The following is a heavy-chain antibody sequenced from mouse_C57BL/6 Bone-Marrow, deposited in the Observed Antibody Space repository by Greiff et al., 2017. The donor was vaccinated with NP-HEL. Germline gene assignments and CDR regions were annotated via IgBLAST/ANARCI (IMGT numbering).Heavy chain of an antibody. CDR2: IDPENGDT. D-gene: IGHD1-1*01. J-gene: IGHJ2*01. CDR1: GFNIKDDY. Sequence: EVHLVESGAELVRPGASVKLSCTASGFNIKDDYMHWVKQRPEQGLEWIGWIDPENGDTEYASKFQGKATITADTSSNTAYLQLSSLTSEDTAVYYCTTTVVADYWGQGTTLTVSS. V-gene: IGHV14-4*01. CDR3: TTTVVADY.